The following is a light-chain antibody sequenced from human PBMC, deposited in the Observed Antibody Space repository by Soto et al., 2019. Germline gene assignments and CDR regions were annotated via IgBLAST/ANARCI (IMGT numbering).Light chain of an antibody. J-gene: IGLJ1*01. CDR2: STS. V-gene: IGLV8-61*01. Sequence: QAVVTQESSFSVSPGGTVTITCGLISGSVSTAHNPNWYQQTPGQAPRTLIYSTSTRSSGVTDRFSGSILGNKAALTITGAQADDESDYYCALFMGNGISVFGTGTKVTVL. CDR1: SGSVSTAHN. CDR3: ALFMGNGISV.